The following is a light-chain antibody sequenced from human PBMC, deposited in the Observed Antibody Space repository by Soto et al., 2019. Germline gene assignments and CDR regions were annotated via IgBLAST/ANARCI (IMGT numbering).Light chain of an antibody. J-gene: IGLJ1*01. CDR3: SSYTGSTTYV. CDR2: DVS. V-gene: IGLV2-14*01. Sequence: QSVLTQPASVSGSPGQSITISCTGASSDVGDYNYVSWYQQHPGKAPKLMIYDVSNRPSGVSNRFSGSKSGNTASLTISWLQAEDEADYYCSSYTGSTTYVFGIGTKVTVL. CDR1: SSDVGDYNY.